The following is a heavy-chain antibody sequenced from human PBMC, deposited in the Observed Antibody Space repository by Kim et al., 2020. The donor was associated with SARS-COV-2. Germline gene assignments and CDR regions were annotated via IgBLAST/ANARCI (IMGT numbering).Heavy chain of an antibody. V-gene: IGHV1-8*01. CDR3: ARGPHYCGPLYLDY. D-gene: IGHD4-17*01. Sequence: YLEDFQGRVTMTWSTSISTAYMELSSLRSEDTAMYYCARGPHYCGPLYLDYWGQGTLVTVSS. J-gene: IGHJ4*02.